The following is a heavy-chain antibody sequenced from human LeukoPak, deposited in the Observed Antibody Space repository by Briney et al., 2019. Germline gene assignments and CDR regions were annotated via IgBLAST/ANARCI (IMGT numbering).Heavy chain of an antibody. CDR1: GYTFTGYY. CDR3: ARGDSHYYYMDV. D-gene: IGHD3-22*01. Sequence: ASVKVSCKASGYTFTGYYMHWVRQAPGQGLEWMGWINPNSGDPNYAQKFQGRVTMTRDTSISTAYMELSRLRSDDTAVYYCARGDSHYYYMDVWGRGTTVSVSS. CDR2: INPNSGDP. J-gene: IGHJ6*03. V-gene: IGHV1-2*02.